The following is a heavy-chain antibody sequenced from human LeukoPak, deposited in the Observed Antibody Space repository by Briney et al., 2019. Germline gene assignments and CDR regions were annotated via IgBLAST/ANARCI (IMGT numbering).Heavy chain of an antibody. J-gene: IGHJ4*02. CDR3: AKDLQGFSGSGWKYFDY. CDR2: IKQDGSEK. V-gene: IGHV3-7*01. D-gene: IGHD6-19*01. Sequence: GGSLRLSCAASGFTFSSYWMSWVRQAPGKGLEWVANIKQDGSEKYYVDSVKGRFTISRDNAKNSLYLQMNSLRAEDTAVYYCAKDLQGFSGSGWKYFDYWGQGTLVTVSS. CDR1: GFTFSSYW.